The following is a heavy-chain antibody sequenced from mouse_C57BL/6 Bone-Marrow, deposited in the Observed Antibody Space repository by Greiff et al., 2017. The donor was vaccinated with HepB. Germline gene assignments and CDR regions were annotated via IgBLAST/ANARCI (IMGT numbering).Heavy chain of an antibody. D-gene: IGHD1-1*01. Sequence: EVQGVESGGGLVKPGGSLKLSCAASGFTFSSYAMSWVRQTPEKRLEWVATISDGGSYTYYPDNVKGRFTISRDNAKNNQYLQMSHLKSEDTAMYYGARHYCGSSYPLYAMDYWGQGTSVTVSS. CDR3: ARHYCGSSYPLYAMDY. CDR2: ISDGGSYT. CDR1: GFTFSSYA. J-gene: IGHJ4*01. V-gene: IGHV5-4*01.